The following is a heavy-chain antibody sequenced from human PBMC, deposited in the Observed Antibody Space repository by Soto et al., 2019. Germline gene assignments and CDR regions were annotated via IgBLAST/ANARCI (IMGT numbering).Heavy chain of an antibody. CDR3: ARDRGSGSYDAMDV. CDR1: GFIFRRYG. CDR2: IWDDGSNK. J-gene: IGHJ6*02. D-gene: IGHD5-12*01. V-gene: IGHV3-33*01. Sequence: GGSLRLSCAASGFIFRRYGMHWGRQAPGKGLEWVAVIWDDGSNKYYADSVKDRFTISRDNSKSTLYLQMNSLRAEDTAVYYCARDRGSGSYDAMDVWGQGTTVTVSS.